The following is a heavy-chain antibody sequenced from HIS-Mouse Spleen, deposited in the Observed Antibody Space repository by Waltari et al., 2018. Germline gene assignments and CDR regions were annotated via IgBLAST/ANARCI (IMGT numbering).Heavy chain of an antibody. CDR1: GFTFSSYS. CDR2: ISSSSSYI. J-gene: IGHJ4*02. V-gene: IGHV3-21*01. D-gene: IGHD6-6*01. Sequence: EVQLVESGGGLVKPGGSLRLSCAASGFTFSSYSMTWVLQAPGKGLEWVSSISSSSSYIYYADSVKGRFTISRDNAKNSLYLQMNSLRAEDTAVYYCARGIAARPDFDYWGQGTLVTVSS. CDR3: ARGIAARPDFDY.